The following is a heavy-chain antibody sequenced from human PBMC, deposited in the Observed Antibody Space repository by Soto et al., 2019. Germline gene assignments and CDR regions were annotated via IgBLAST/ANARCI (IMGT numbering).Heavy chain of an antibody. CDR3: ARQIYDSDTGPNFQYYFDS. V-gene: IGHV5-10-1*01. CDR2: IDPSDSQT. J-gene: IGHJ4*02. Sequence: PGESLKISCKGSGYSFAGYWITWVRQKPGPGLEWMGRIDPSDSQTYYSPSFRGHVTISVTKSITTVFLQWSSLRASDTAMYYCARQIYDSDTGPNFQYYFDSWGQGTPVTVSS. D-gene: IGHD3-22*01. CDR1: GYSFAGYW.